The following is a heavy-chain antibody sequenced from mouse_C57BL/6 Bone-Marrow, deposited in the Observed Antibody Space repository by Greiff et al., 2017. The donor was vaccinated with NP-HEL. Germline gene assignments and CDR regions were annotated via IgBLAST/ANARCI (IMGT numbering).Heavy chain of an antibody. CDR1: GFTFSSYG. CDR3: ARHYYYGSSPWFAY. V-gene: IGHV5-6*01. D-gene: IGHD1-1*01. Sequence: EVQVVESGGDLVKPGGSLKLSCAASGFTFSSYGMSWVRQTPDKRLEWVATISSGGSYTYYPDSVNGRFTISRDDAKNTLYLQMSSLKSEDTAMYYCARHYYYGSSPWFAYWGQGTLVTVS. J-gene: IGHJ3*01. CDR2: ISSGGSYT.